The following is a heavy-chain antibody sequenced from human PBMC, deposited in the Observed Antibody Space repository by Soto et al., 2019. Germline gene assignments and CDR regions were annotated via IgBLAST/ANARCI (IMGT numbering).Heavy chain of an antibody. CDR2: IYSGGST. CDR3: AREPLAAAGTFDY. V-gene: IGHV3-53*01. CDR1: GFTVSSNY. J-gene: IGHJ4*02. D-gene: IGHD6-13*01. Sequence: PGGSLRLSCAASGFTVSSNYMSWVRQAPGKGLEWVSVIYSGGSTYYADSVKGRFTISRDNSKNTLYLQMNSLRAEDTAVYYCAREPLAAAGTFDYWGQGTLVTVSS.